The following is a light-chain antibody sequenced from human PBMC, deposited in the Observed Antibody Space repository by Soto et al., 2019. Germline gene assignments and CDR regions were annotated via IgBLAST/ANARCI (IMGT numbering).Light chain of an antibody. CDR3: QQRSHWPPIT. J-gene: IGKJ5*01. CDR1: QSISTY. V-gene: IGKV3-11*01. CDR2: DAS. Sequence: EILLTQSPRTLSLSPGESATLSCWASQSISTYLGWYQQKPGQAPRLLIYDASNRATGIPARFSGSGSGTDFTLTISSLEPDDSAVYYCQQRSHWPPITFGQGTRLEIK.